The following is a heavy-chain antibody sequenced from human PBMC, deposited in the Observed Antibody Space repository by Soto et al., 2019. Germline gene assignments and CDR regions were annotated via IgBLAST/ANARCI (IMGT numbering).Heavy chain of an antibody. CDR3: AIGAARASHYDAFDI. J-gene: IGHJ3*02. CDR2: INHRGTT. D-gene: IGHD6-25*01. Sequence: SETLSLTCAVYGASFSGHYCNWLRQPPGQGLEWIGKINHRGTTNYNPSLRSRVTISVDTSRNQLSLKLRSVTAADTAVYYCAIGAARASHYDAFDIWGQGTMVTVSS. CDR1: GASFSGHY. V-gene: IGHV4-34*01.